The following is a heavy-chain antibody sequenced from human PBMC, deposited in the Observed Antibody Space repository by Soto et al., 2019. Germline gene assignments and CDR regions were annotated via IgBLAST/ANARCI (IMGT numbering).Heavy chain of an antibody. CDR1: GFTFSSYA. CDR2: ISGSGGST. J-gene: IGHJ5*02. Sequence: GESLKISCAASGFTFSSYAMSWVRQAPGKGLEWVSAISGSGGSTYYADSVKGRFTISRDNSKNTLYLQMNSLRAEDTAVYYCAKDPQYYDYIWGSYHRWFDPWGQGTLVTVSS. V-gene: IGHV3-23*01. CDR3: AKDPQYYDYIWGSYHRWFDP. D-gene: IGHD3-16*02.